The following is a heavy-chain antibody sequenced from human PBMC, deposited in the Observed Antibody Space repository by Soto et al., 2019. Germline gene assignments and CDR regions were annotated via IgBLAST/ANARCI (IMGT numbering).Heavy chain of an antibody. J-gene: IGHJ5*02. Sequence: SQTLSLTCAISGDSVSSNSAAWNWIRQSPSRGPEWLGRTYYRSKWYNDYAVSVKSRITINPDTSKNQFSLQLNSVTPEGTAVYYCARGLSVWLRGNWFDPWGQGTLVTVSS. CDR2: TYYRSKWYN. V-gene: IGHV6-1*01. D-gene: IGHD3-10*01. CDR1: GDSVSSNSAA. CDR3: ARGLSVWLRGNWFDP.